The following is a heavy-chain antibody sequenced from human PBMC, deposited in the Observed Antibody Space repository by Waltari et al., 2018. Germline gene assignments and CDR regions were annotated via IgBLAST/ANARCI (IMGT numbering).Heavy chain of an antibody. CDR3: TTVFNFYDYVWGSYPN. CDR2: IKTNTDGGTT. Sequence: EVQLVESGGGLVEPGGSLRLSCAASGFPFSDAGMGWVRQAPGKGLEWVGRIKTNTDGGTTDYGAPVKGRFTISRDDSEYMLYLQMNYLKTEDTAVYYCTTVFNFYDYVWGSYPNWGQGTLVTVSS. J-gene: IGHJ4*02. CDR1: GFPFSDAG. V-gene: IGHV3-15*01. D-gene: IGHD3-16*02.